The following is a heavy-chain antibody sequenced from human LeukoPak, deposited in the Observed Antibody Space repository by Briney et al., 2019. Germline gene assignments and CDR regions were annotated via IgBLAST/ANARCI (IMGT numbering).Heavy chain of an antibody. V-gene: IGHV4-34*01. J-gene: IGHJ4*02. D-gene: IGHD2-8*01. CDR1: GGSFSGYY. Sequence: SETLSVTCAVYGGSFSGYYWSWIRQPPGKGLEWIGEINHSGSTNYNPSLKSRVTISVDTSKNQFSLKLSSVTAADTAVYYCARGRFKYAVWGQGTLVTVSS. CDR3: ARGRFKYAV. CDR2: INHSGST.